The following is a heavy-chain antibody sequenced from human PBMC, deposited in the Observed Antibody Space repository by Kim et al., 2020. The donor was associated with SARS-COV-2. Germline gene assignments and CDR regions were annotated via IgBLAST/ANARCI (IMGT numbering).Heavy chain of an antibody. CDR2: ISGSGGST. D-gene: IGHD3-10*01. V-gene: IGHV3-23*01. CDR3: AKDPKYSGSGSYVHNFDY. CDR1: GFTFSTYA. J-gene: IGHJ4*02. Sequence: GGSLRLSCAASGFTFSTYAMSWVRQAPGKGLEWVSAISGSGGSTYHADSVKGRFTISRDNSKNTLYLQMNSLRAEDTAVYYCAKDPKYSGSGSYVHNFDYWGQGTLVTVSS.